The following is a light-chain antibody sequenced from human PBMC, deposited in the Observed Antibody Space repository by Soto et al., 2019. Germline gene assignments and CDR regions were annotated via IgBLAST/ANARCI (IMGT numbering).Light chain of an antibody. CDR3: LQDNNWPLT. V-gene: IGKV3-15*01. CDR2: AAS. J-gene: IGKJ4*02. CDR1: QGISSN. Sequence: IEMTQSPATLSASAGERATLSCRASQGISSNLGWYQQNPGQAPKLLIYAASSLDSGIPARFSGSGSGTDFALTISSLQSEDFAAYYCLQDNNWPLTFGDGTKVEIK.